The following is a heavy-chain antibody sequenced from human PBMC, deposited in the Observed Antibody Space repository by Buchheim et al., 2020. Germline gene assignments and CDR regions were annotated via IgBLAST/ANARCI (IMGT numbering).Heavy chain of an antibody. CDR2: IYYSGST. D-gene: IGHD4-17*01. CDR1: GGSISSSSYY. V-gene: IGHV4-39*01. Sequence: QLQLQESGPGLVKPSEPLSLTCTVSGGSISSSSYYWGWIRQPPGKGLEWIGSIYYSGSTYYNPSLKSRVTISVDTSKNQFSLKLSSVTAADTAVYYCARLGYDYGDMRVVYYFDYWGQGTL. J-gene: IGHJ4*02. CDR3: ARLGYDYGDMRVVYYFDY.